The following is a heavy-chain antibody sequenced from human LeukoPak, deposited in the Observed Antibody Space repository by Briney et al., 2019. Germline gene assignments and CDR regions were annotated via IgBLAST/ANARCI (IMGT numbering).Heavy chain of an antibody. V-gene: IGHV4-39*01. CDR3: ARQGEIKHDSGSYYFDW. D-gene: IGHD3-10*01. Sequence: SETLSLTCTVSGVSITSRYFYWGSFRHPPGKGMEWIRSASGYYGGDSFYNTSLESRVHISLHTSKNQFSLNLSSVTAADTAVYYCARQGEIKHDSGSYYFDWWGQGTLVIVNS. J-gene: IGHJ4*02. CDR2: ASGYYGGDS. CDR1: GVSITSRYFY.